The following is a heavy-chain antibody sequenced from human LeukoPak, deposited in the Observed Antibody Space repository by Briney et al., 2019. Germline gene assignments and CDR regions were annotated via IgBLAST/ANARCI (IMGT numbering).Heavy chain of an antibody. V-gene: IGHV3-11*01. CDR2: ISSSGSTI. CDR1: GFTFSYYY. J-gene: IGHJ4*02. D-gene: IGHD3-10*01. CDR3: AKLSVWDGSGNYDY. Sequence: GGSLSLSCAASGFTFSYYYMSWIRPAPGKGLEWVSYISSSGSTIYYADSVKGRFTISRDNAKNSLYLQMNSLRAEDTAVYYCAKLSVWDGSGNYDYWGQGTLVTVSS.